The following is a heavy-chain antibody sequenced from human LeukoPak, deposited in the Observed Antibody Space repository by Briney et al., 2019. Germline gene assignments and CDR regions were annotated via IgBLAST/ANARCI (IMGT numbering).Heavy chain of an antibody. J-gene: IGHJ5*02. CDR1: GGSISSCY. Sequence: SETLSLTCTVSGGSISSCYWSWIRQPPGKGLEWIGYIYYSGSTNYNPSLKSRVTISVDTSKNQFSLKLRSVTAADTAVYYCARVVVYGDYPSWFDPWGQGTLVTVSS. V-gene: IGHV4-59*01. CDR2: IYYSGST. CDR3: ARVVVYGDYPSWFDP. D-gene: IGHD4-17*01.